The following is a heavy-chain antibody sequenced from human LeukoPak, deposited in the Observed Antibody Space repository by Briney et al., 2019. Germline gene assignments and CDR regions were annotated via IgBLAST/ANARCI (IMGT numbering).Heavy chain of an antibody. CDR2: ITWNSGDI. V-gene: IGHV3-9*01. D-gene: IGHD2-2*01. CDR1: GFTFDDYA. Sequence: PGRSLRLSCAASGFTFDDYAMHWVRQAPGKGLEWVSGITWNSGDIGYADSEKGRFTISRDNAKNSLYLQMNSLRAEDTALYYCAKDTCSSTSCSNDYWGQGTLVTVSS. CDR3: AKDTCSSTSCSNDY. J-gene: IGHJ4*02.